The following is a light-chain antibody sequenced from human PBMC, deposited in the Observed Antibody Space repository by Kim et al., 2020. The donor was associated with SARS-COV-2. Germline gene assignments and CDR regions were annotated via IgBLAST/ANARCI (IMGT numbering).Light chain of an antibody. CDR2: DAF. V-gene: IGKV3-11*01. CDR3: QQRSDWPLT. J-gene: IGKJ4*01. Sequence: LSPGERATLSCRASRSVGTYLAWYQQEPGQAPRLLIYDAFNRATGIPARFSGSGSGTDFTLTISSLEPEDFAVYYCQQRSDWPLTFGGGTKVDIK. CDR1: RSVGTY.